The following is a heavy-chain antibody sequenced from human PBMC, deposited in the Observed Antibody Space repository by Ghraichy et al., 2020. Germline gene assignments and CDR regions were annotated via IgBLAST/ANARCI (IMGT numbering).Heavy chain of an antibody. CDR1: GFTFSSYS. CDR2: ISSSSSYI. J-gene: IGHJ3*02. D-gene: IGHD6-6*01. V-gene: IGHV3-21*01. Sequence: GGSLRLSCAASGFTFSSYSMNWVRQAPGKGLEWVSSISSSSSYIYYADSVKGRFTISRDNAKNSLYLQMNSLRAEDTAVYYCARDTDQRSIAALLRQTKSAFDIWGQGTMVTVSS. CDR3: ARDTDQRSIAALLRQTKSAFDI.